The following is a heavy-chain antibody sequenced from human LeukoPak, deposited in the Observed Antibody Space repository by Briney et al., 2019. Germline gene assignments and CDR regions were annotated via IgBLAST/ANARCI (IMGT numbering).Heavy chain of an antibody. Sequence: SETLSLTCTVSGGSISSSSYYWGWIRQPPGKGLEWIGSIYYSGSTYYNPSLKSRVTISVDTSKNQFSLKLSSVTAADTAVYYCARRRSRASVDYWGQGTLVTVSS. CDR1: GGSISSSSYY. J-gene: IGHJ4*02. V-gene: IGHV4-39*07. CDR2: IYYSGST. D-gene: IGHD2-2*01. CDR3: ARRRSRASVDY.